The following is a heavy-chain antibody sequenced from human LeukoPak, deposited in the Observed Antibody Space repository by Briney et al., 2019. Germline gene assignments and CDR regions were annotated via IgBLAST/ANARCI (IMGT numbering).Heavy chain of an antibody. CDR2: IIPIFGRA. CDR1: GGTFSSYA. J-gene: IGHJ4*02. D-gene: IGHD3-22*01. Sequence: SVKVSCKASGGTFSSYAISWVRQAPGQGPEWMGGIIPIFGRANHAQKFQGRVTITADESTSTAYMELSSLRSEDTAVYYCARGTGDSSGYYYVYWGQGTLVTVSS. V-gene: IGHV1-69*01. CDR3: ARGTGDSSGYYYVY.